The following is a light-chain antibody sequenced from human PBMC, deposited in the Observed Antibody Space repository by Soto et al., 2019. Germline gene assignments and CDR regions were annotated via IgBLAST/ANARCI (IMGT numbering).Light chain of an antibody. CDR3: QQLNSYPRT. V-gene: IGKV1-9*01. CDR1: QGISSY. CDR2: AAS. J-gene: IGKJ3*01. Sequence: IQLTQSPSSLSASVGDRVTITCRASQGISSYLAWYQQKPGKAPKLLIYAASTLQSGVPSRFSGSGSGTDFTLTISSLQPEDFETYYCQQLNSYPRTFGPGTKVDIK.